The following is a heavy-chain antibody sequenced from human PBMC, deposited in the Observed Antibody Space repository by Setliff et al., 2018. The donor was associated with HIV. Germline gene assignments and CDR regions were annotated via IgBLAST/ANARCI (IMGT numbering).Heavy chain of an antibody. J-gene: IGHJ6*03. CDR1: GGSFSDNY. D-gene: IGHD2-8*02. CDR3: ASVSSTYWYSIFRNYYYHMDV. CDR2: INHSGRT. V-gene: IGHV4-34*01. Sequence: SETLSLTCAVYGGSFSDNYWSWIRQSPGKGLEWIGEINHSGRTKYSPSLRSRVSISVDTSKTQFALNISSLTAADTAVYYCASVSSTYWYSIFRNYYYHMDVWGKGTTVTVSS.